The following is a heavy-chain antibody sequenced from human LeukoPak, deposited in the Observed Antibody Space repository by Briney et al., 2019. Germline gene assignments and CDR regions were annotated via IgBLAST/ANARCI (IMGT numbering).Heavy chain of an antibody. CDR2: IYYSGST. D-gene: IGHD2-2*01. CDR1: GGSISSGGYY. CDR3: ARQIRTTNIVVVPAAISWFDP. Sequence: SETLSLTCTVSGGSISSGGYYWSWIRQHPGKGLEWTGYIYYSGSTYYNPSLKSRVTISVDTSKNQFSLKLSSVSAADTAVYYCARQIRTTNIVVVPAAISWFDPWGQGTLVTVSS. J-gene: IGHJ5*02. V-gene: IGHV4-31*03.